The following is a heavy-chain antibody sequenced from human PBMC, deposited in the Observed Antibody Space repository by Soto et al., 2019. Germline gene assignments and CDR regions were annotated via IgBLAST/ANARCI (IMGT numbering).Heavy chain of an antibody. CDR3: ARCFSGNYPSRPEEQYYFDS. CDR2: FSLSGTT. J-gene: IGHJ4*02. V-gene: IGHV4-4*07. Sequence: SETLSLTCTVSGASITGSSYWSWIRQPAGKGLEWIGRFSLSGTTNYNPSLRSRVTMSVDTSKNQFSLKLNSVTAADTAVYYCARCFSGNYPSRPEEQYYFDSWGQGTLVTVSS. CDR1: GASITGSSY. D-gene: IGHD1-26*01.